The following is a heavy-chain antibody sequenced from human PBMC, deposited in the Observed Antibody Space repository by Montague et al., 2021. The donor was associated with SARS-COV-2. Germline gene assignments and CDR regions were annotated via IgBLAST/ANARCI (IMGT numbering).Heavy chain of an antibody. Sequence: SETLSLTCTVSGGSISNYYWSWIRQSPGKGLEWIAYIYYSGRTYYNPSLQSRVTTSVDTSKNQFSLRLCSVTAADTAVYYCARRGEVGTALIAFDFWGQGTMVTVSS. J-gene: IGHJ3*01. CDR2: IYYSGRT. CDR3: ARRGEVGTALIAFDF. V-gene: IGHV4-59*08. CDR1: GGSISNYY. D-gene: IGHD3-16*01.